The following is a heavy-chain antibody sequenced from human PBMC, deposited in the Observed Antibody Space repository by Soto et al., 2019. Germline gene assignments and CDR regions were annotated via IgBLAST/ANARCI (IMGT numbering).Heavy chain of an antibody. J-gene: IGHJ4*02. CDR3: ATLKKYDILTCFYPC. V-gene: IGHV3-66*01. Sequence: EVQLVESGGGLVQPGGSLRLSCAASGFTVNSNYMSWVRQAPGKGLEWVSVIYSDGSTYYADSVKGRFIISRDNSNNTLYFQMKSLRAEETDVYYCATLKKYDILTCFYPCWGQGTLVTVSS. D-gene: IGHD3-9*01. CDR1: GFTVNSNY. CDR2: IYSDGST.